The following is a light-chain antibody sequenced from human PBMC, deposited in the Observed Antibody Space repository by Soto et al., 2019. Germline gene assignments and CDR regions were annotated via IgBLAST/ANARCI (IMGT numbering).Light chain of an antibody. CDR3: QQRSNWRPYT. V-gene: IGKV3-11*01. CDR1: QSVSSY. CDR2: DAS. J-gene: IGKJ2*01. Sequence: EIVLTQSPATLSLSPGERATLSCRASQSVSSYLAWYQQKPGHAPRLLIYDASNRATGIPARLSGSGSGTDFALTISSLEPEDFAVYYCQQRSNWRPYTFGQGTKLEIK.